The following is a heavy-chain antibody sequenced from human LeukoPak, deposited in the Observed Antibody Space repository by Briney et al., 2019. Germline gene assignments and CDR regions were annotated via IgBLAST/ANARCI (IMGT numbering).Heavy chain of an antibody. CDR2: INYSGST. CDR1: GGSFSGYY. J-gene: IGHJ5*02. Sequence: SSETLSLTCAVYGGSFSGYYWSWIRQPPGKGLEWIGEINYSGSTNYNPSLKSRVTISVDTSKNHFSLKLSSVTAADTAVYYCARGRSGSSWYRSSWFDPWGQGTLVTVSS. V-gene: IGHV4-34*01. CDR3: ARGRSGSSWYRSSWFDP. D-gene: IGHD6-13*01.